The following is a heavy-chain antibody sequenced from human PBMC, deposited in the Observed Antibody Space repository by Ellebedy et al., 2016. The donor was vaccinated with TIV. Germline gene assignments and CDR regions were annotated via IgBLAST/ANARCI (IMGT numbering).Heavy chain of an antibody. J-gene: IGHJ4*02. CDR1: GFPFSKYA. D-gene: IGHD5-18*01. V-gene: IGHV3-23*01. Sequence: GESLKTSCAASGFPFSKYAMSWVRQAPGKGLEWVSAISGSGGSTYYADSVKGRFTISRDNSKNTRYLQMNSLRAEDTAVYYCARVGGDRDSYGSFDYWGQGTLVTVSS. CDR2: ISGSGGST. CDR3: ARVGGDRDSYGSFDY.